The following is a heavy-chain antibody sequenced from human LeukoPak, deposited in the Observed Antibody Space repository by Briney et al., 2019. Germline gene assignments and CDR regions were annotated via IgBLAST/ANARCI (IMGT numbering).Heavy chain of an antibody. J-gene: IGHJ4*02. Sequence: SETLSLTCTVSGGSISSYYWSWIRQPAGKGLEWIGRIYTSGSTNYNPSLKSRVTMSVDTSKNQFSLKLSSVTAADTAVYYCARSTGSRCSSTSCSLDYWGQGTLVTVSS. V-gene: IGHV4-4*07. CDR3: ARSTGSRCSSTSCSLDY. CDR1: GGSISSYY. D-gene: IGHD2-2*01. CDR2: IYTSGST.